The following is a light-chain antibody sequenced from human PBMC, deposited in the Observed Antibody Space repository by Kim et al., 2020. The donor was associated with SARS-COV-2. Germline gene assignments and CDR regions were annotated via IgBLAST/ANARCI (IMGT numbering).Light chain of an antibody. CDR2: GRN. V-gene: IGLV3-19*01. J-gene: IGLJ3*02. CDR3: NARDSSTDHRV. CDR1: TLGPYY. Sequence: SSELTQDPAVSVALGQTVRITCQGDTLGPYYASWYQKKPGQAPVLVVYGRNSRPSGIPDRFSGSTSGKTAYLIITGAQAEDEADYYCNARDSSTDHRVFG.